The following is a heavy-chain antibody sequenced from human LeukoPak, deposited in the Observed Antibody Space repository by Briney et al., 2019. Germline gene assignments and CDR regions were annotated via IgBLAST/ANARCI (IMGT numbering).Heavy chain of an antibody. D-gene: IGHD3-22*01. J-gene: IGHJ6*03. CDR1: GYTFTSYD. V-gene: IGHV1-8*03. Sequence: GASVKVSCKASGYTFTSYDINWVRQATGQGLEWMGWMNPNSGNTGYAQKFQGRVTITRNTSISTAYMELSSLRSEDTAVYYCARAISSGYYKRYYYYYMDVWGKGTTVTVSS. CDR3: ARAISSGYYKRYYYYYMDV. CDR2: MNPNSGNT.